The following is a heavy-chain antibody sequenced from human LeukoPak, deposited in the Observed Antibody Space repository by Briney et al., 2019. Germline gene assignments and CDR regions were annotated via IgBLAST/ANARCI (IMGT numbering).Heavy chain of an antibody. Sequence: PGGSLRLSCVASGFTFSDYYMSWIRQAPGKGLEWVSYIRSSGTTIHYADSVKGRFTISRDNAKNSLYLQMNSLRAEDTAVYYCARDRGAVTDVFDYWGQGTLGTVSS. J-gene: IGHJ4*02. V-gene: IGHV3-11*04. CDR2: IRSSGTTI. CDR1: GFTFSDYY. CDR3: ARDRGAVTDVFDY. D-gene: IGHD6-19*01.